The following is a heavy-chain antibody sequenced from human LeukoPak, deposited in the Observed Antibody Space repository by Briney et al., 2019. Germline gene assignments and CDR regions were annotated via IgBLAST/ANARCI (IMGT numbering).Heavy chain of an antibody. CDR2: ISAYNGNT. CDR1: GYTFTSYG. Sequence: ASVNVSCKASGYTFTSYGISWVRQAPGQGLEWMGWISAYNGNTNYAQKLQGRVTMTTDTSTSTAYMELRSLRSDDTAVYYCARDYYDSSGYSYCYYYGMGVWGQGTTVTVSS. D-gene: IGHD3-22*01. V-gene: IGHV1-18*01. J-gene: IGHJ6*02. CDR3: ARDYYDSSGYSYCYYYGMGV.